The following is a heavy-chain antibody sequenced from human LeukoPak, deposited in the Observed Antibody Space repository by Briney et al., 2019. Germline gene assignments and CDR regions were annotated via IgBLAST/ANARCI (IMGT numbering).Heavy chain of an antibody. V-gene: IGHV4-39*07. J-gene: IGHJ6*03. CDR2: IYYSGST. CDR3: AREGVATMGKTYYYYMDV. CDR1: GGSISSSSYY. D-gene: IGHD5-12*01. Sequence: SETLSLTCTVSGGSISSSSYYWGWIRQPPGKGLEWIGSIYYSGSTYYNPSLKSRVTISVDTSKNQFSLKLSSVTAADTAVYYCAREGVATMGKTYYYYMDVWGKGTTVTISS.